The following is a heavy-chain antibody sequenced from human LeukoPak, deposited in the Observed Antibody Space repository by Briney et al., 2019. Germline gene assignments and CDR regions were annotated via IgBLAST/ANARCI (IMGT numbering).Heavy chain of an antibody. CDR1: GYTFTGYY. Sequence: ASVKVSCKASGYTFTGYYMHWVRQAPGQGLEWMGWINPNSGGTNYAQKFQGRVTMTRDTSISTAYMELSRLRSDDTAVYYCARDVGRFRGVIFNYYYGMDVWGQGTTVTVSS. CDR2: INPNSGGT. D-gene: IGHD3-16*02. J-gene: IGHJ6*02. CDR3: ARDVGRFRGVIFNYYYGMDV. V-gene: IGHV1-2*02.